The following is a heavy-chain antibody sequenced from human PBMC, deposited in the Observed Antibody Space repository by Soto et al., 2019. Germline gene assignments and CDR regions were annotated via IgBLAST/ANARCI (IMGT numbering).Heavy chain of an antibody. CDR2: IYHSGST. CDR3: ARSPEATVTAFDY. CDR1: GGSISSSNW. V-gene: IGHV4-4*02. Sequence: PSETLSLTCAVSGGSISSSNWWSWVRQPPGKGLEWIGEIYHSGSTNYNPSLKSRVTISVDKSKNQFSLKLSSVTAADTAVYYCARSPEATVTAFDYWGQGTLVTVSS. D-gene: IGHD4-17*01. J-gene: IGHJ4*02.